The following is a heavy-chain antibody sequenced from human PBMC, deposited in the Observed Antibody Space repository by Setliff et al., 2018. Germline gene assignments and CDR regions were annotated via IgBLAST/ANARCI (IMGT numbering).Heavy chain of an antibody. Sequence: SVKVSCKASGGTFSSYAISWVRQAPGQGLEWMGRIIPIFGTANYAQKFQGRVTITADKSTSTTYMELSSLRSEDTAVYYCAREPLGYCSSTSCYLSDYYYYYMDVWGKGTTVTVSS. CDR2: IIPIFGTA. V-gene: IGHV1-69*06. D-gene: IGHD2-2*01. CDR1: GGTFSSYA. CDR3: AREPLGYCSSTSCYLSDYYYYYMDV. J-gene: IGHJ6*03.